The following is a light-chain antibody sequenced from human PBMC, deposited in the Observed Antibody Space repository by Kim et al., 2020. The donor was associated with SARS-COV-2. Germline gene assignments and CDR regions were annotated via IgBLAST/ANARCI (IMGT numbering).Light chain of an antibody. V-gene: IGLV3-1*01. CDR2: QDF. CDR1: KLGEKY. Sequence: SYELTQPPSVSVSPGQTVTLTCSGDKLGEKYSCWYQQRSGQSPILLIYQDFKRPSGIPERFPGSNFGNTATLTISGTQTVDEAAYYCQAWDSGTVVFGGGTQRTVL. CDR3: QAWDSGTVV. J-gene: IGLJ2*01.